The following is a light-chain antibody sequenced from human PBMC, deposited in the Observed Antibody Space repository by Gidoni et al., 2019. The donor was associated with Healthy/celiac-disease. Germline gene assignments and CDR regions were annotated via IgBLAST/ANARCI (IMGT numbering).Light chain of an antibody. V-gene: IGKV1-39*01. J-gene: IGKJ5*01. Sequence: DIQMTQSPSSLSASVGDRVTIPCRASQSISSYLHWYQQKPGKAPKLLIYAASSLQSGVPSRFSGSGSGTDFTLTISSLQPEDFATYYCQQSYSTPITFGQXTRLEIK. CDR1: QSISSY. CDR3: QQSYSTPIT. CDR2: AAS.